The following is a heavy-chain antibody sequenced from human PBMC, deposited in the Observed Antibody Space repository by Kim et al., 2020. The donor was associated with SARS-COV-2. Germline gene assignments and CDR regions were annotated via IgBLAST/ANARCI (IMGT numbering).Heavy chain of an antibody. D-gene: IGHD3-10*01. Sequence: GGSLRLSCAASGFTFDDYTMHWVRQAPGKGLEWVSLISWDGGSTYYADSVKGRFTISRDNSKNSLYLQMNSLRTEDTALYYCAKDIWSEGGENAFDIWGQGTMVPVSS. CDR3: AKDIWSEGGENAFDI. CDR2: ISWDGGST. CDR1: GFTFDDYT. V-gene: IGHV3-43*01. J-gene: IGHJ3*02.